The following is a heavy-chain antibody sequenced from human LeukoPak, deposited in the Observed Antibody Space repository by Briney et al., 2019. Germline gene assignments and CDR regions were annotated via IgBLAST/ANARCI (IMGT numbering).Heavy chain of an antibody. CDR2: IHRDGSST. D-gene: IGHD5-18*01. Sequence: PGGSLRLSCAASGFTFSSYWMHWVRQAPGKGLVWVSRIHRDGSSTNYADSVKGRFTISRDNAKNTLYLQMNSLRAEDTAVYYCAREGDTLMVDYWGQGTLVTVSS. J-gene: IGHJ4*02. CDR1: GFTFSSYW. V-gene: IGHV3-74*01. CDR3: AREGDTLMVDY.